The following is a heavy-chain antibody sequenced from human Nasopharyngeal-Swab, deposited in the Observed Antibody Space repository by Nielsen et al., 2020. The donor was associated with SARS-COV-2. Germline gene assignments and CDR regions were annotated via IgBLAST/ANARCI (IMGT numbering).Heavy chain of an antibody. CDR3: ATRGEVVVAATGYYYYGMDV. V-gene: IGHV1-2*02. J-gene: IGHJ6*02. D-gene: IGHD2-15*01. CDR1: GYTFTGYY. CDR2: INPNSGGT. Sequence: ASVKDSCKASGYTFTGYYMHWVRQAPGQGLEWMGWINPNSGGTNYAQKFQGRVTMTRDTSISTAYMELSRLRSDDTAVYYCATRGEVVVAATGYYYYGMDVWGQGTTVTVSS.